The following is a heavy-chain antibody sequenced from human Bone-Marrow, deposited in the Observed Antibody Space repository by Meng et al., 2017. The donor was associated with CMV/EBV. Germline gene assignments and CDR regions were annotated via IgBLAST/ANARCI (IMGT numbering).Heavy chain of an antibody. D-gene: IGHD1/OR15-1a*01. J-gene: IGHJ4*02. Sequence: GESLKISCAASGFTFSDYWMTWVRQAPGKGLQWVANIKEDGSDNYCVDSLKGRFTISRDNANDSLHLQMNSLTAEDTAVYYCARGGREGTGDFWGQGTLVTVSS. CDR2: IKEDGSDN. CDR1: GFTFSDYW. CDR3: ARGGREGTGDF. V-gene: IGHV3-7*01.